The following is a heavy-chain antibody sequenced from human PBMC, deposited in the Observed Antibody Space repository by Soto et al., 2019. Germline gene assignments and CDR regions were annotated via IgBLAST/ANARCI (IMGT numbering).Heavy chain of an antibody. D-gene: IGHD6-6*01. V-gene: IGHV1-18*04. J-gene: IGHJ6*02. Sequence: ASVKVSCKASGYTLTSYGISWVRQAPGQGLEWMGWISAYNGNTNYAQKLQGRVTMTTDTSTSTAYMELRSLRSDDTAVYYCARDGSIAARAYYYGMDVWGQGTTVTVSS. CDR3: ARDGSIAARAYYYGMDV. CDR1: GYTLTSYG. CDR2: ISAYNGNT.